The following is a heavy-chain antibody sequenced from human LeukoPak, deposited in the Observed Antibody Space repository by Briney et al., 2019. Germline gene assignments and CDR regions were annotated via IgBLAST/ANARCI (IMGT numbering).Heavy chain of an antibody. Sequence: GGSLRLSCAASGFTFSSYGMHWVRQAPGKGLEWVAFIRYDGSNKYYADSVKGRFTISTDNSKNTLYLQMNSLRAEDTAVYYCAKGEQWLVRRPFDIWGQGTMVTVSS. D-gene: IGHD6-19*01. CDR3: AKGEQWLVRRPFDI. CDR1: GFTFSSYG. J-gene: IGHJ3*02. V-gene: IGHV3-30*02. CDR2: IRYDGSNK.